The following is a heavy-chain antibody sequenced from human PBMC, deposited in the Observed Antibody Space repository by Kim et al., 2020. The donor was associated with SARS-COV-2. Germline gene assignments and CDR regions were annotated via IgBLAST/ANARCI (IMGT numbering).Heavy chain of an antibody. V-gene: IGHV3-30*18. D-gene: IGHD4-17*01. CDR2: ISYDGSNK. J-gene: IGHJ6*02. Sequence: SLRLSCAASGFTFSSYGMHLVLQAPGKGLEWVAGISYDGSNKYYADSVKGRFTISRDNSKNTLYLQMNSLRAEDTAVYYCAKDPGHGDTLSYYYYGMDVWGQGTTVTVAS. CDR1: GFTFSSYG. CDR3: AKDPGHGDTLSYYYYGMDV.